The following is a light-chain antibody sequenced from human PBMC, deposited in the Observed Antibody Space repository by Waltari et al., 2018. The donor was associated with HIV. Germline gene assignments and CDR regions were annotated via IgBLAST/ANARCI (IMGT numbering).Light chain of an antibody. CDR1: QAISNY. J-gene: IGKJ4*01. V-gene: IGKV1-33*01. Sequence: DIQMTQSPSPLSASVETRVTITCQASQAISNYLNWYQQKPGKAPKLLIYDASNLETGVPSRFSGSGSGTDFTFTISSLQPEDIATYYCQQYDNLPPLTFGGGTKVEIK. CDR3: QQYDNLPPLT. CDR2: DAS.